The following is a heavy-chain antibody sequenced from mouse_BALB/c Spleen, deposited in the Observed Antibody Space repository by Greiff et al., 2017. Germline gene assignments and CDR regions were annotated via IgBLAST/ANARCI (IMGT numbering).Heavy chain of an antibody. D-gene: IGHD2-1*01. CDR2: IYPGSGST. CDR1: GYNFTSYW. Sequence: QVQLQQSGAELVKPGTSVKLSCKASGYNFTSYWINWVKLRPGQGLEWIGDIYPGSGSTNYNEKFKSKATLTVDTSSSTAYMQLSSLASEDSALYYCAINYGNTWFAYWGQGTLVTVSA. CDR3: AINYGNTWFAY. J-gene: IGHJ3*01. V-gene: IGHV1-55*01.